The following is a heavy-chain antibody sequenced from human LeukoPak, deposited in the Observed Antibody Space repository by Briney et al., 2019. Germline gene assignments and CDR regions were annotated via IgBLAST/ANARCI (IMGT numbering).Heavy chain of an antibody. CDR1: GFTFSSYA. J-gene: IGHJ5*02. CDR3: AKGPYSGFS. V-gene: IGHV3-23*01. CDR2: ISGSGGNT. Sequence: AGGSLRLSCAASGFTFSSYAMSWVRQAPGKGLEWVSAISGSGGNTYYADSVKGRFTISRDNSKNTLYLQINSLRAEDTAVYYCAKGPYSGFSWGQGTLVTVSS. D-gene: IGHD1-26*01.